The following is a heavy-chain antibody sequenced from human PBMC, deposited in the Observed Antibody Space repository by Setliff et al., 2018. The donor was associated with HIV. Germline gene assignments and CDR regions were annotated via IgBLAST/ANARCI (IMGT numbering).Heavy chain of an antibody. Sequence: GGSLRLSCAASGFTFTNFAMNWVRQAPGKGLEYVSGISSNGGSAYYADFVKGRFTISRDNSKNTLYLQMGSLRVEDMAVYYCARGVAAAGTDYWGQGTLVTVSS. D-gene: IGHD6-13*01. CDR1: GFTFTNFA. CDR3: ARGVAAAGTDY. CDR2: ISSNGGSA. V-gene: IGHV3-64*02. J-gene: IGHJ4*02.